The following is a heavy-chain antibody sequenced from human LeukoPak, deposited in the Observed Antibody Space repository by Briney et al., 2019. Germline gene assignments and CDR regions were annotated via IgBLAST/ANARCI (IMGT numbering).Heavy chain of an antibody. CDR1: GFTFSTYW. Sequence: QSGGSLRLSCAASGFTFSTYWMGWVRQSPGKGLEWVANIKQDGSEKHYADSVKGRFTISRDNAKKSLYLQMNSLRAEDTALYYCAKGGIHRGYYYYYMDVWGKGTTVTISS. CDR3: AKGGIHRGYYYYYMDV. CDR2: IKQDGSEK. J-gene: IGHJ6*03. V-gene: IGHV3-7*03. D-gene: IGHD6-13*01.